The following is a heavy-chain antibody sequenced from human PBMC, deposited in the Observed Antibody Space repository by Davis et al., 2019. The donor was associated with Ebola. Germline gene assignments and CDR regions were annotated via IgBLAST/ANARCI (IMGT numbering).Heavy chain of an antibody. J-gene: IGHJ6*04. Sequence: GGSLRLSCAASGFTFSSYAMHWVRQAPGKGLEYVSAISSNGGSTYYANSVKGRFTISRDNSKNTLYLQMNSLRAADTAVYYCAREEVYYGMDVWGKGTTVTVSS. CDR2: ISSNGGST. V-gene: IGHV3-64*01. CDR3: AREEVYYGMDV. CDR1: GFTFSSYA.